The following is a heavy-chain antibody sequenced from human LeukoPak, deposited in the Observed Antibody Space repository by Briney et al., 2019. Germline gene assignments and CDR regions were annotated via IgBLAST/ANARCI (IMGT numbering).Heavy chain of an antibody. V-gene: IGHV1-2*02. J-gene: IGHJ2*01. D-gene: IGHD4-17*01. CDR2: INPNSGGT. Sequence: GASVKVSCKTSGYTFTGHFMHWVRQAPGQGLEWMGWINPNSGGTNYAQKFQGRVTMTRGTSISTAYMELTRLRSDDTAMYYCSREGDYGDYGRLWYFDLWGRGTLVTVSS. CDR3: SREGDYGDYGRLWYFDL. CDR1: GYTFTGHF.